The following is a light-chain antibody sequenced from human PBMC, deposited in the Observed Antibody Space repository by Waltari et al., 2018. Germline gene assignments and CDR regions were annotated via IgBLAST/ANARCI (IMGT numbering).Light chain of an antibody. CDR2: EAS. J-gene: IGKJ1*01. CDR3: QHRRT. V-gene: IGKV1-5*03. CDR1: QSISSW. Sequence: DIQMTQSPSTLSASVGDRVTITCRASQSISSWLAWYQQKPGKAPKLLMYEASSVQSGVPSRFRGSGSGTEFTLTISSLQPDDFATYYCQHRRTFGQGTKLEIK.